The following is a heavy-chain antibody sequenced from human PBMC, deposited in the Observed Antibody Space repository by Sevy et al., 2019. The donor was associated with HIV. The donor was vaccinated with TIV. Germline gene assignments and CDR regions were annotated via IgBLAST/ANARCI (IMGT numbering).Heavy chain of an antibody. Sequence: GGSLRLSCAASGFTYGTHSMNWVRQAPGKGLEWVSYISGGSRTIYYADSVKGRFTISRDNAKNSLPLQMNSLRVEDTAVYYCARDGRRGYDMDVWGQGTTVTVSS. V-gene: IGHV3-48*01. J-gene: IGHJ6*02. D-gene: IGHD3-10*01. CDR2: ISGGSRTI. CDR3: ARDGRRGYDMDV. CDR1: GFTYGTHS.